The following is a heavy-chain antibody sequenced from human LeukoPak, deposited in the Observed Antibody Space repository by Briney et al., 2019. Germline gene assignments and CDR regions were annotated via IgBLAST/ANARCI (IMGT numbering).Heavy chain of an antibody. J-gene: IGHJ4*02. V-gene: IGHV3-33*01. Sequence: GGSLRLSCAASGFTFSSYGMHWVRQAPGKGLEWVAVIWYDGSNKYCADSVKGRFTISRDNSKNTLYLQMNSLRAEDTAVYYCARDRGVGSLGLRYWGQGTLVTVSS. CDR2: IWYDGSNK. CDR1: GFTFSSYG. CDR3: ARDRGVGSLGLRY. D-gene: IGHD1-26*01.